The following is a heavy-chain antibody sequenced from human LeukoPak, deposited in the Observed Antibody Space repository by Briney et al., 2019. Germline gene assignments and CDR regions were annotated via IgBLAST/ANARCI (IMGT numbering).Heavy chain of an antibody. V-gene: IGHV4-59*08. J-gene: IGHJ4*02. CDR2: IYYSGST. D-gene: IGHD3-10*01. CDR1: GGSIRSYY. CDR3: ASNYYGSGSLDY. Sequence: PSETLSLTCTVSGGSIRSYYWSWIRQPPGTALEWIGYIYYSGSTNYNPSLKSRVTISVDTSKNQFSLKLSSVTAADTAVYYCASNYYGSGSLDYWGQGNLVTVSS.